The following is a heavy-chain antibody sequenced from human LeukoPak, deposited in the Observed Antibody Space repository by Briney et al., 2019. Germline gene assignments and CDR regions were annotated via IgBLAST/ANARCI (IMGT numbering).Heavy chain of an antibody. J-gene: IGHJ1*01. CDR1: GYTFTGYY. V-gene: IGHV1-2*02. CDR3: ARGFGYYCSSTSCYSRYFQH. CDR2: INPNSGGT. Sequence: ASVKVSCKASGYTFTGYYMHWVRQAPGQGLEWMGWINPNSGGTNYAQKFQGRVTMTRDTSISTAYMELSRLRSDDTAVYYCARGFGYYCSSTSCYSRYFQHWDQGTLVTVSS. D-gene: IGHD2-2*01.